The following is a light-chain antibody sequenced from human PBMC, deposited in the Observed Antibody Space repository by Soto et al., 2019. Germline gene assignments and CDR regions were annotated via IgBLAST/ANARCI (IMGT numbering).Light chain of an antibody. CDR3: CSYAGSSTYVV. V-gene: IGLV2-23*01. J-gene: IGLJ2*01. Sequence: QSVLTQPASVSGSPGQSITISCTGTSSDVGSYNLVSWYQQHPGKAPKLRIYEGSKRPSGVSNRFSGSKSGNTASLTISGLQAEDEADYYCCSYAGSSTYVVFGGGTTLTVL. CDR2: EGS. CDR1: SSDVGSYNL.